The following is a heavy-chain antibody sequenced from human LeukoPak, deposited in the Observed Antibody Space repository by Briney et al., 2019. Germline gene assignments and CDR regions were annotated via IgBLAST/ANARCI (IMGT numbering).Heavy chain of an antibody. V-gene: IGHV3-53*01. D-gene: IGHD1-26*01. CDR1: GFTGSGNY. Sequence: GGSLRLSCAAAGFTGSGNYRIWVRQAPGQGREWGSVIDCGGSTYDADSVRGGLTISRDNSKTTLYLKMNRLRAEDTDVYYCARDFLLDITVGATDYWGQGTLVTVSS. CDR2: IDCGGST. J-gene: IGHJ4*02. CDR3: ARDFLLDITVGATDY.